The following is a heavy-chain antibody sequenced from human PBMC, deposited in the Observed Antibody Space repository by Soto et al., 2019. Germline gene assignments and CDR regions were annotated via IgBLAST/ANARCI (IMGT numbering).Heavy chain of an antibody. J-gene: IGHJ6*02. D-gene: IGHD3-10*01. CDR2: ISSSSNYI. CDR1: GFTFSTYT. Sequence: PGGSLRLSCAASGFTFSTYTMSWVRQAPGKGLEWVSSISSSSNYIYYADSVKGRFTISRDNAKNSLYLQMNSLRAEDTAVYYCARDLPYSGSYFVGGYYYYYGMDVWGQGTTVTVSS. V-gene: IGHV3-21*01. CDR3: ARDLPYSGSYFVGGYYYYYGMDV.